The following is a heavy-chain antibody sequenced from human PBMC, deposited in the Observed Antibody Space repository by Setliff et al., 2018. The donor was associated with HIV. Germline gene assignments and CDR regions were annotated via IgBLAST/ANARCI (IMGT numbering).Heavy chain of an antibody. J-gene: IGHJ6*03. CDR2: IIPIFGTV. CDR3: ARDGHYNFWSGYGYYYYHMDV. CDR1: GGTFSSYA. V-gene: IGHV1-69*13. D-gene: IGHD3-3*01. Sequence: GASVKVSCKASGGTFSSYAISWVRQAPGQGLEWMGGIIPIFGTVKYAQKFQGRVTITADGSTSTAYMEVSRLRSEDTAVYYCARDGHYNFWSGYGYYYYHMDVWGKGTTVTVSS.